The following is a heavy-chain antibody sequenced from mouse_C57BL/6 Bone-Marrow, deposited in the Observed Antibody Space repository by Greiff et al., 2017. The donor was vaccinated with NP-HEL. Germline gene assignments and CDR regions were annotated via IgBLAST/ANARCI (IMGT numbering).Heavy chain of an antibody. J-gene: IGHJ1*03. D-gene: IGHD2-5*01. V-gene: IGHV1-69*01. CDR2: IDPSDSYT. CDR3: AREGRPPYYSNFLWYFDV. Sequence: QVQLQQPGAELVMPGASVKLSCKASGYTFTSYWMHWVKQRPGQGLEWIGEIDPSDSYTNSNQQFKGKSTLTVEKSSRTDYMEISSQPSEDSAVYYCAREGRPPYYSNFLWYFDVWGTGTTVTVSS. CDR1: GYTFTSYW.